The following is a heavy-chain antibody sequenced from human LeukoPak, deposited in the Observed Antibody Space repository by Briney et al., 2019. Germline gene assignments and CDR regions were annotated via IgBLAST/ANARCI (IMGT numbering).Heavy chain of an antibody. Sequence: SETLSLTCAVSGVSFSGHYWSWVRQAPGEGLEWVGEINDSGSTKYNPSLKSRVTISADTSKNQFSLKLSSVTAADTAVYYCAKNNWFDPWGQGTLVTVSS. V-gene: IGHV4-34*01. CDR2: INDSGST. CDR1: GVSFSGHY. J-gene: IGHJ5*02. CDR3: AKNNWFDP.